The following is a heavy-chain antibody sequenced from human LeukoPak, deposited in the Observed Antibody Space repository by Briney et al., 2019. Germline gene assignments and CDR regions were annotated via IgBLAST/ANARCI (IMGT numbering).Heavy chain of an antibody. CDR1: GFTVSSNY. Sequence: PGGSLRLSCAASGFTVSSNYMSWVRQAPGKGLEWVSVIYSGGSTYYADSVKGRFTISRDNSKNTLYLQMNSLRAEDTAVYYCARSLLAAALDYWGQGTLVTVSS. CDR3: ARSLLAAALDY. J-gene: IGHJ4*02. V-gene: IGHV3-53*01. D-gene: IGHD6-13*01. CDR2: IYSGGST.